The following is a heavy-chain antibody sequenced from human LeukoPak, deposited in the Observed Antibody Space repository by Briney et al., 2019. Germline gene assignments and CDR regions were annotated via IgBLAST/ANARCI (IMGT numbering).Heavy chain of an antibody. CDR2: IHSSGST. Sequence: PSETLSLTCSVSGGPINTYYWSCIRQPAGKGLEWIGRIHSSGSTHYNPSLKSRVTMSLDTSKNQFSLKLTSVTAADTAVYYCARDNDFFDYWGQGTLVTVSS. CDR1: GGPINTYY. V-gene: IGHV4-4*07. CDR3: ARDNDFFDY. J-gene: IGHJ4*02.